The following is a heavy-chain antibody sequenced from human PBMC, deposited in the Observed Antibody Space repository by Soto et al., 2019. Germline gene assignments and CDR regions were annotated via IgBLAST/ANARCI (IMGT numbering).Heavy chain of an antibody. V-gene: IGHV4-39*01. D-gene: IGHD2-15*01. CDR1: GGSICRSGYY. CDR2: IDYNGVT. Sequence: PSETLSLTCTVSGGSICRSGYYWCWMRQPPGRGLEWIGNIDYNGVTYSNPSLKSRVTISRDTSKNQFSLKLTSVTAADTALYYCGKVLVGATGHTDSDSWGPGTLVTVSS. J-gene: IGHJ4*02. CDR3: GKVLVGATGHTDSDS.